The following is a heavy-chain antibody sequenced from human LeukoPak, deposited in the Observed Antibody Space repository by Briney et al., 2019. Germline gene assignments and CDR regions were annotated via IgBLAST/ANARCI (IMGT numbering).Heavy chain of an antibody. CDR1: GFTFSSYA. CDR3: ARDRRIVVVTAIPDY. CDR2: ISYDGSNK. J-gene: IGHJ4*02. Sequence: GGSLRLSCAASGFTFSSYAMHGVRQAPGKGLEWVAGISYDGSNKYYADSVKGRFTISRDNSKNTLYLQMNSLRAEDTAVYYCARDRRIVVVTAIPDYWGQGTLVTVSS. V-gene: IGHV3-30*04. D-gene: IGHD2-21*02.